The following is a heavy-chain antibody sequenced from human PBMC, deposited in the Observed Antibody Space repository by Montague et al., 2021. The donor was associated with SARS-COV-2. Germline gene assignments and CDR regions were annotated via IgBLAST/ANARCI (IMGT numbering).Heavy chain of an antibody. Sequence: SETLSLTCTVSGGSINNTRYYWGWNRQPPGQGREWIGSIFYRGNTHYNASLKSRVTVSVDTYKNPFSLNLTSVTAADTALYYCARLTTSGSIAWGQGTLVTVSS. D-gene: IGHD6-19*01. V-gene: IGHV4-39*01. J-gene: IGHJ5*02. CDR2: IFYRGNT. CDR3: ARLTTSGSIA. CDR1: GGSINNTRYY.